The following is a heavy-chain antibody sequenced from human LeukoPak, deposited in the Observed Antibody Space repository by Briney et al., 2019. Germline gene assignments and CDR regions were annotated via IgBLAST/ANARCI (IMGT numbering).Heavy chain of an antibody. D-gene: IGHD4-11*01. CDR1: GFTLSDYY. CDR2: ISGSGGSK. V-gene: IGHV3-23*01. J-gene: IGHJ4*02. CDR3: AKLVTRAWSFDY. Sequence: GGSLRLSCAASGFTLSDYYMDWVRQAPGKGLEWVSGISGSGGSKYYADSVKGRFTISRDNSKNTLYLQMNSLRAEDTAVYYCAKLVTRAWSFDYWGQGTLVTVSS.